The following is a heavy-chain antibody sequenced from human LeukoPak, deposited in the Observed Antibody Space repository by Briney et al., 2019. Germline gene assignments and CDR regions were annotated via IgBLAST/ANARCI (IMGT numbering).Heavy chain of an antibody. CDR3: AKVNSSSWYGSAFDV. Sequence: GGSLRLSCAASGFTFSSYGMHWVRQAPGKGLEWVAVIWYDGSNKYYADSVKGRFTISRDNSKNTLYLQMNSLRAEDTAVYYCAKVNSSSWYGSAFDVWGQGTMVTVSS. CDR1: GFTFSSYG. CDR2: IWYDGSNK. D-gene: IGHD6-13*01. J-gene: IGHJ3*01. V-gene: IGHV3-33*06.